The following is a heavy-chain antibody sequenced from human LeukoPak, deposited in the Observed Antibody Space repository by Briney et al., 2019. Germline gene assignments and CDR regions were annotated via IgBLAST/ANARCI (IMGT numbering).Heavy chain of an antibody. V-gene: IGHV3-30*01. Sequence: GRSLRLSCAASGFTFSSYAMHWVRQAPGKGLEWVAVISYDGSNKYYADSVKGRFTISRDNSKNTLYLQMNSLRAEDTAVYYCARVVTAARPFDYWGQGTLVTASS. CDR3: ARVVTAARPFDY. CDR2: ISYDGSNK. CDR1: GFTFSSYA. D-gene: IGHD3-16*01. J-gene: IGHJ4*02.